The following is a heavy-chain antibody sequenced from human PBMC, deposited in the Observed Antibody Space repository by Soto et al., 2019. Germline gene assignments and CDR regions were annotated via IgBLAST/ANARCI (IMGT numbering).Heavy chain of an antibody. CDR1: GFIFENFG. CDR2: ISGSGFKK. D-gene: IGHD1-26*01. CDR3: AKNQGVELVPLATVDWFDP. Sequence: GGSLRLSCAASGFIFENFGMSWVRQAPGKGLEWISSISGSGFKKYYADSVKGRFTISRDNSKSTVYLELDNLSAEDTAVYHCAKNQGVELVPLATVDWFDPWGQGSVVTVSS. V-gene: IGHV3-23*01. J-gene: IGHJ5*02.